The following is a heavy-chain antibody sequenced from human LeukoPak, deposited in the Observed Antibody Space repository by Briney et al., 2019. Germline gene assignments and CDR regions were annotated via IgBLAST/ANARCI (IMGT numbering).Heavy chain of an antibody. J-gene: IGHJ4*02. CDR2: IIPIFGTA. Sequence: GASVKVSCKASGGTFSSYAISWVRQAPGQGLEWMGGIIPIFGTANYAQKFQGRVTITADESTSTAYMELSSLRSEDTAVYYCAKEVTGYSSSRLFDYWGQGTLVTVSS. V-gene: IGHV1-69*13. CDR3: AKEVTGYSSSRLFDY. D-gene: IGHD6-13*01. CDR1: GGTFSSYA.